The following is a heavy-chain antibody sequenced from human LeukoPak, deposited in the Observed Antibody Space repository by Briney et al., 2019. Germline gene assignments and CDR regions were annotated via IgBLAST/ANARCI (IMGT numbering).Heavy chain of an antibody. CDR3: ARAGVVVTAGFDY. V-gene: IGHV4-34*01. D-gene: IGHD2-21*02. CDR2: INHSGST. Sequence: SETLSLTCAVYGGSFSGYYWSWIRQPPGKGLEWIGEINHSGSTNYNPSLKSRVTISVDTSKNQFSLKLGSVTAADTAVYYCARAGVVVTAGFDYWGQGTLVTVSS. CDR1: GGSFSGYY. J-gene: IGHJ4*02.